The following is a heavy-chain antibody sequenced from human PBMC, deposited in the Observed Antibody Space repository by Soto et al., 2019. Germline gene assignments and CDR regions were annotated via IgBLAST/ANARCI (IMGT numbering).Heavy chain of an antibody. CDR1: GYTFTNYG. V-gene: IGHV1-18*01. CDR2: ISAYNGDT. CDR3: ARVRQLDDYSYSYMDA. Sequence: GASVKVSCKASGYTFTNYGITWVRQAPGQGLEWMGWISAYNGDTHYTQRLQGRVTMTTDTSTSTAYMELRGLRSDDTAVYYCARVRQLDDYSYSYMDAFGKHTTLPISS. D-gene: IGHD6-6*01. J-gene: IGHJ6*03.